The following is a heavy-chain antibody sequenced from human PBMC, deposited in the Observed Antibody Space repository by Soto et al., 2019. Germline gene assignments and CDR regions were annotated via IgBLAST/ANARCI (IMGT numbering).Heavy chain of an antibody. V-gene: IGHV4-59*08. D-gene: IGHD3-10*01. CDR1: GGSISSYY. CDR2: IYYSGTT. Sequence: SETLSLTCTVSGGSISSYYWNWIRQPPGKGLEWIGYIYYSGTTSYNPSLKSRVTISLETSKSQFSLRLTSVTAADTAVYYCARLGRYYQSLDSWGPGTLVTVSS. J-gene: IGHJ5*01. CDR3: ARLGRYYQSLDS.